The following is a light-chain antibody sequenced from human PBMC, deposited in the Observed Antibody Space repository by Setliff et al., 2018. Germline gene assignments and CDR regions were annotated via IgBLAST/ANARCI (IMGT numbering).Light chain of an antibody. V-gene: IGLV2-23*02. CDR1: SSDVETYNI. J-gene: IGLJ1*01. CDR2: QVN. Sequence: QSALTQPASVSGSPGQSITISCTGSSSDVETYNIVSWYQQHPGKAPKILIYQVNQRPSGVSDRFSGSKSGNTASLTISGLQGEDEADYYCLSYAGSGTYVFGSGTKVTVL. CDR3: LSYAGSGTYV.